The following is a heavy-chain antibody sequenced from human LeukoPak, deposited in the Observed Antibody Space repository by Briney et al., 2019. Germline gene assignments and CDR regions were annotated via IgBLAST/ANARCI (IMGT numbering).Heavy chain of an antibody. J-gene: IGHJ6*03. CDR1: GYSISSGYY. V-gene: IGHV4-38-2*01. Sequence: SETLSLTCAVSGYSISSGYYWGWIRQPPGKGLEWIGSIYHSGSTYYNPSLKSRVTISVDTSKNQFSLKLSSVTAAVTAVYYCARTRDYYYYMDVWGKGTTVTVSS. CDR3: ARTRDYYYYMDV. CDR2: IYHSGST.